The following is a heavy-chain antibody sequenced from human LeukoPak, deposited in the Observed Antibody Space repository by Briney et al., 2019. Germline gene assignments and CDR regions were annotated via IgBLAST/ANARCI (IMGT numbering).Heavy chain of an antibody. CDR2: IYTSGST. CDR3: ARAGPPGRYYYMDV. V-gene: IGHV4-4*09. J-gene: IGHJ6*03. CDR1: GGSISSYY. Sequence: PSETLSLTCTVSGGSISSYYWSWIRQPPGKGLEWIGYIYTSGSTNYNPSLKSRVTIPVDTSKNQFSLKLSSVTAADTAVYYCARAGPPGRYYYMDVWGKGTTVTVSS.